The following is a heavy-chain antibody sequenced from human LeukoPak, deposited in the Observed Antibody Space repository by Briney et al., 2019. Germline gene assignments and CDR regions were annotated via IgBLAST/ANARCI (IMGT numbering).Heavy chain of an antibody. CDR1: GFTFDDYA. CDR3: AKDRRSFTIRYYFDY. CDR2: ISWNSGSI. Sequence: GGSLRLSCAASGFTFDDYAMHWVRQAPGKGLEGVSGISWNSGSIGYADSVKGRFTISRDNAKNSLYLQMNSLRAEDTALYYCAKDRRSFTIRYYFDYWGQGTLVTVSS. J-gene: IGHJ4*02. V-gene: IGHV3-9*01. D-gene: IGHD3-3*01.